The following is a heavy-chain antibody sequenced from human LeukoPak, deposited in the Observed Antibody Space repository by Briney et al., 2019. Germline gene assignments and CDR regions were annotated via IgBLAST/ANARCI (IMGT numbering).Heavy chain of an antibody. CDR1: EFTFSDYW. D-gene: IGHD1-1*01. CDR3: ATYDNWVAGDV. CDR2: INKDGSEE. Sequence: GGSLRLSCAASEFTFSDYWMSWVRQAPGKGPEWVASINKDGSEEYYADSVKGRFTVSRDSAKNSLFLQMNNLRVEDTAIYYCATYDNWVAGDVWGQGTTVSVSS. V-gene: IGHV3-7*01. J-gene: IGHJ6*02.